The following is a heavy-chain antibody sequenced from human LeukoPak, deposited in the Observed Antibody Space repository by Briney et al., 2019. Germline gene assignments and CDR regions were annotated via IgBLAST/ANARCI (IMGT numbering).Heavy chain of an antibody. Sequence: ASVKVSCKASGGTFRSYAISWVRQAPGQGLEWIGRIIPILGIANYAQKFQGRVTMTRDTSTSTVYMELSSLRSEDTAVYYCARDYSSSWPRRYFDYWGQGTLVTVSS. J-gene: IGHJ4*02. V-gene: IGHV1-69*04. CDR1: GGTFRSYA. CDR2: IIPILGIA. CDR3: ARDYSSSWPRRYFDY. D-gene: IGHD6-13*01.